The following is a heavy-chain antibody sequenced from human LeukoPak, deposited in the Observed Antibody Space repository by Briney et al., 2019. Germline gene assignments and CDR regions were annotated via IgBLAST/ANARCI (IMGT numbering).Heavy chain of an antibody. Sequence: GGSLRLSCAASGFTFSSYAMHWVRQAPSKGLEWVAVISYDGGNKYYADSVKGRFTISRDNSKNTLFLQMNSLRPEDTAVYDCARSRSGNYYDGFDIWGQGTMVTVSS. V-gene: IGHV3-30-3*01. CDR2: ISYDGGNK. J-gene: IGHJ3*02. CDR1: GFTFSSYA. CDR3: ARSRSGNYYDGFDI. D-gene: IGHD1-26*01.